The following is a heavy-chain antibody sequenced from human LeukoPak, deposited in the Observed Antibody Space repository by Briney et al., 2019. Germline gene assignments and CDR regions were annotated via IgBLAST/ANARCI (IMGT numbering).Heavy chain of an antibody. V-gene: IGHV1-3*01. J-gene: IGHJ4*02. CDR2: INAGNGNT. CDR1: GYTFTSYA. Sequence: ASVKVSCKASGYTFTSYAMHWVRQAPGQRLEWMGWINAGNGNTKYSQKFQGRVTITRDTSASTAYMELSSLRSEDTAVYYCARGPIMITFGGVIVSNDFDYWGQGTLVTVSS. CDR3: ARGPIMITFGGVIVSNDFDY. D-gene: IGHD3-16*02.